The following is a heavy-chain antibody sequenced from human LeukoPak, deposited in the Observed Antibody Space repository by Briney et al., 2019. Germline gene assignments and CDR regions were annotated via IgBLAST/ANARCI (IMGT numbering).Heavy chain of an antibody. V-gene: IGHV3-21*01. D-gene: IGHD6-19*01. Sequence: PGGSLRLSCAASGFTFSSYSMNWVRQAPGKGLEWVSSISSSSSYIYYADSVTGRFTISRDNAKNSLYLQMNSLRAEDTAVYYCARVAVAVAEDYWGQGTLVTVSS. CDR3: ARVAVAVAEDY. J-gene: IGHJ4*02. CDR2: ISSSSSYI. CDR1: GFTFSSYS.